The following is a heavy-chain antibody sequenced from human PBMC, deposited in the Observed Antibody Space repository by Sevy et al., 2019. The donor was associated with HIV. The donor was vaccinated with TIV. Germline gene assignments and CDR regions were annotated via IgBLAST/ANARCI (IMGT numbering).Heavy chain of an antibody. CDR1: GFTFSKYS. V-gene: IGHV3-23*01. J-gene: IGHJ4*02. Sequence: GGSLRLSCAASGFTFSKYSMSWVRQAPGKGLEWVSTLTFGCGEINYADSVKGRFTISRDNSKSSVYLQMNNLRPEDKAVYYCASGGCTKAHDYWGQGTLVTVSS. CDR2: LTFGCGEI. CDR3: ASGGCTKAHDY. D-gene: IGHD2-8*01.